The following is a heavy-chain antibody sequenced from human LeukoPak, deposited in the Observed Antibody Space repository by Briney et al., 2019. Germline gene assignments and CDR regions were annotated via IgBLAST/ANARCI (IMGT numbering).Heavy chain of an antibody. CDR2: IYYSGST. CDR3: ARHWGDSPNHSDDLYAFDI. J-gene: IGHJ3*02. Sequence: SETLSLTCTVSGGSISSYYWSWIRQPPGKGLEWIGYIYYSGSTNYNPSLKSRVTISVDTSKNQFSLKLSSVTAADTAVYYCARHWGDSPNHSDDLYAFDIWGQGTMVTVSS. CDR1: GGSISSYY. V-gene: IGHV4-59*08. D-gene: IGHD1-14*01.